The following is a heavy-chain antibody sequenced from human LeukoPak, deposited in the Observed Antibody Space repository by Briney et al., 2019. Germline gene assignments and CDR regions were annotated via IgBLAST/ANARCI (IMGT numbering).Heavy chain of an antibody. Sequence: SETLSLTCAVYGGSFSNYYWNWIRQSPGKGLEWIGRINHSGSINFNPPLKSRVTISIDTSNNQVSLRLTSVTAADTAIYYCARGIAARPFYYNYYMDVWGTGTKVSVSS. CDR2: INHSGSI. CDR3: ARGIAARPFYYNYYMDV. V-gene: IGHV4-34*01. D-gene: IGHD6-6*01. CDR1: GGSFSNYY. J-gene: IGHJ6*03.